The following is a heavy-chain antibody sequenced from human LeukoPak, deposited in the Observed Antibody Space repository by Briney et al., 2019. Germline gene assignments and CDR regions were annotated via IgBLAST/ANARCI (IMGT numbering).Heavy chain of an antibody. J-gene: IGHJ4*02. Sequence: PSQTLSLTCTVSGGSISSGGYYWSWIRQHPGKGLEWIGYIYYSGSTYYNPSLKSRVTISVDTSKNQFSLKLSSVTAADTAVYYCARDLGPQAAAGEYYFDYWGQGTLVTVSS. V-gene: IGHV4-31*03. CDR3: ARDLGPQAAAGEYYFDY. CDR1: GGSISSGGYY. CDR2: IYYSGST. D-gene: IGHD6-13*01.